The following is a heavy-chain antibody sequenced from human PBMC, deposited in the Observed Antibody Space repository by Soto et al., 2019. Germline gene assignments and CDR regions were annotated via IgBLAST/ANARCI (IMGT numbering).Heavy chain of an antibody. CDR3: AEPWGAVVVVPAAMNWFVP. V-gene: IGHV3-23*01. CDR1: GFTFSSYA. CDR2: ISGSGGST. D-gene: IGHD2-2*01. J-gene: IGHJ5*01. Sequence: HPGGSLRLSCAASGFTFSSYAMSWVRQAPGKGLEWVSAISGSGGSTYYADSVKGRFTISRDNSKNTLYLQMNSLRAEDTAVYYCAEPWGAVVVVPAAMNWFVPWGQGTLVTGSS.